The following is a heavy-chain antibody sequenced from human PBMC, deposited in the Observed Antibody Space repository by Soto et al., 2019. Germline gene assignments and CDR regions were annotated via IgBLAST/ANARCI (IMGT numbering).Heavy chain of an antibody. D-gene: IGHD3-10*01. CDR3: ARDHGPYGDRWYFDL. CDR1: GFTFDDYG. CDR2: INWNGVST. V-gene: IGHV3-20*01. Sequence: EVQLVESGGGVVRPGGSLRLSCAASGFTFDDYGMSWVRQAPGKGLEWVSGINWNGVSTGYADSVKRRFTNSRDNAQNSVYMQMNSLRAEDTALYHCARDHGPYGDRWYFDLWGRGTLVTVSS. J-gene: IGHJ2*01.